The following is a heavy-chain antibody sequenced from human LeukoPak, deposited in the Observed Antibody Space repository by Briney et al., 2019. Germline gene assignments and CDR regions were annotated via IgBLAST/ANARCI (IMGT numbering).Heavy chain of an antibody. V-gene: IGHV3-30*18. CDR2: ISYDGSNK. D-gene: IGHD1-26*01. J-gene: IGHJ6*02. CDR1: GFTFSSYG. CDR3: AKGREPFYYYYGMDV. Sequence: GSLRLSCAASGFTFSSYGMHWVRQAPGKGLEWVAVISYDGSNKYYADSVKGRFTISRDNSKNTLYLQMNSLRAEDTAVYYCAKGREPFYYYYGMDVWGQGTTVTVSS.